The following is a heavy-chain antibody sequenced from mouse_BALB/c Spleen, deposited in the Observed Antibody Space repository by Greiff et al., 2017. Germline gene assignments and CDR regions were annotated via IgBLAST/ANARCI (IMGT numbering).Heavy chain of an antibody. CDR1: GYTFTDYN. D-gene: IGHD2-3*01. CDR2: IYPYNGGT. Sequence: VHVKQSGPELVKPGASVKISCKASGYTFTDYNMHWVKQSHGKSLEWIGYIYPYNGGTGYNQKFKSKATLTVDNSSSTAYMELRSLTSEDSAVYYCARDGYYYYFDYWGQGTTLTVSS. J-gene: IGHJ2*01. CDR3: ARDGYYYYFDY. V-gene: IGHV1S29*02.